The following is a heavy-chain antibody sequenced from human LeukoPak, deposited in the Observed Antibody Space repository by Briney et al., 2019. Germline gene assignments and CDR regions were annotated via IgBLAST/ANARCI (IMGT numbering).Heavy chain of an antibody. J-gene: IGHJ6*03. D-gene: IGHD2-2*01. CDR3: ARTTEGYCSSASCFGFSYSYYMDV. CDR2: IYYSGST. V-gene: IGHV4-59*01. CDR1: GGSISSYY. Sequence: SETLSLTCTVSGGSISSYYWSWLRQPPGKGLEWIGYIYYSGSTNYNPSLKSRVTISVDTSKNQFSLKLSSVIAADTAVYYCARTTEGYCSSASCFGFSYSYYMDVWGKGTTVTISS.